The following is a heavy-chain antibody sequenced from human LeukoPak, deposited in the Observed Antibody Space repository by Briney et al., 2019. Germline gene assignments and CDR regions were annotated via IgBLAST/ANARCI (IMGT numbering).Heavy chain of an antibody. Sequence: GASVKVSCKASGYTFTGYYMHWVRQAPGQGLEWMGWINPNSGGTNYAQKFQGRVTMTRDTSISTAYMELSRLRSDDTAVYYCARENPGIAAAGTEAFDIWGQGTMVTVSS. CDR3: ARENPGIAAAGTEAFDI. CDR1: GYTFTGYY. D-gene: IGHD6-13*01. J-gene: IGHJ3*02. V-gene: IGHV1-2*02. CDR2: INPNSGGT.